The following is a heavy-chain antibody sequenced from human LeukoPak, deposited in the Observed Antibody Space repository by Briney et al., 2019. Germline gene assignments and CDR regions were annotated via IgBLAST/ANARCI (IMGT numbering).Heavy chain of an antibody. CDR1: GFTFSSYA. J-gene: IGHJ4*02. D-gene: IGHD3-22*01. Sequence: GRSLRLSCAASGFTFSSYAMHWVRQAPGKGLEWVAVISYDGSNKYYADSVKGRFTISRDNSKNTLYLQMNSLRAEDTAVYYCARGFYYDSSGYPDYSGQGTLVTVSS. CDR2: ISYDGSNK. CDR3: ARGFYYDSSGYPDY. V-gene: IGHV3-30*04.